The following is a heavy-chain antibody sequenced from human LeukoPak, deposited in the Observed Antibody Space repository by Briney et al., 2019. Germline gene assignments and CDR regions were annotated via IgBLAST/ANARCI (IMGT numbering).Heavy chain of an antibody. CDR2: IHYSVKA. Sequence: PSETLSPTCTVSGGSISGHYWTWVRQPPGEGLEWIGQIHYSVKADYNPSLRSRITISVDTSKNQMSLKVTSVTAADTAVYYCARFGVDYDMDVWGQGTTVTVS. D-gene: IGHD3-16*01. CDR1: GGSISGHY. V-gene: IGHV4-59*11. CDR3: ARFGVDYDMDV. J-gene: IGHJ6*02.